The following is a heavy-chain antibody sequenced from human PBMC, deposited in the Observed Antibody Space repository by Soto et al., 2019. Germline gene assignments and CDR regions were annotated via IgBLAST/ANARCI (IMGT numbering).Heavy chain of an antibody. CDR1: RGTFNRYA. CDR2: LVPQFGTP. J-gene: IGHJ4*02. D-gene: IGHD5-18*01. CDR3: ARQNRDTPMVPFDV. Sequence: QVQLVQSGAEVKKPGSSVKVSCLASRGTFNRYAINWVRQAPGHGLEWLGALVPQFGTPNYAQKFKDRVTIVADDSTNTTSMELRGLTSDDTAVYYCARQNRDTPMVPFDVWGQGTLVTVSS. V-gene: IGHV1-69*01.